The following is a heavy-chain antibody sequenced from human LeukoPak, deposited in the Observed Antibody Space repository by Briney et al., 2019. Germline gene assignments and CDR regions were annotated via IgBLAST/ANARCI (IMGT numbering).Heavy chain of an antibody. J-gene: IGHJ4*02. D-gene: IGHD2-15*01. V-gene: IGHV1-2*02. CDR3: ARGSCSGRTCYVFDY. Sequence: ASVKVSCKASGYTFTGYYFHWVRQAPGQGLEWMGWINHNSGGTSYAQKFQGRVTMTSDTSINTAYMELSSQIYDDTAVYYCARGSCSGRTCYVFDYWGQGTLVTVTS. CDR1: GYTFTGYY. CDR2: INHNSGGT.